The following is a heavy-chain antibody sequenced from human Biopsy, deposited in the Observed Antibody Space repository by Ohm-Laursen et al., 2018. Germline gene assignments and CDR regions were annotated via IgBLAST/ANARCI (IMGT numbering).Heavy chain of an antibody. J-gene: IGHJ4*02. CDR1: GFTFSKFS. V-gene: IGHV3-21*04. Sequence: SLRLSCSASGFTFSKFSMIWVRQAPGKGLEWVSSISGTRNYIYYRDSVKGRFTISRDNAKDSLYLQMSSLRAEDTAIYYCARSGWNFEFDSWGKGTLVAVSS. CDR2: ISGTRNYI. CDR3: ARSGWNFEFDS. D-gene: IGHD6-19*01.